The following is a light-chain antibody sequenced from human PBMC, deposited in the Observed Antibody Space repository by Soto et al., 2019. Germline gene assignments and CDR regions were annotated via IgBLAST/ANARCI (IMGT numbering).Light chain of an antibody. CDR2: QVT. CDR3: NSYSSTSFYV. Sequence: HSVLAQPASMSGSPGQSITISCTGSGSDIATFNYVSWYQQYPGKAPKLLIYQVTSRASGVSHRFSGSKSGNTAALTISGLQPEDEAEYYCNSYSSTSFYVFGTGTKVTVL. CDR1: GSDIATFNY. V-gene: IGLV2-14*01. J-gene: IGLJ1*01.